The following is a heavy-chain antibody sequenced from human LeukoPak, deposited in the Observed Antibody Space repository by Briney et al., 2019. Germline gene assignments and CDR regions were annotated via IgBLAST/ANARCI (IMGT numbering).Heavy chain of an antibody. D-gene: IGHD1-14*01. CDR3: AADHGIDWFDP. J-gene: IGHJ5*02. Sequence: SETLSLTCAVYGGSFSGYYWSWIRQPPGKGLEWIGEINHSGSTNYNPSLKSRVTISVDTSKNQFSLKLSSVTAADTAVYYCAADHGIDWFDPWGQGTLVTVSS. CDR2: INHSGST. CDR1: GGSFSGYY. V-gene: IGHV4-34*01.